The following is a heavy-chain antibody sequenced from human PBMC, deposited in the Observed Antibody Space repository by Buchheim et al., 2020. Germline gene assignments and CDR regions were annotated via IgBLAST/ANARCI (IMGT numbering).Heavy chain of an antibody. Sequence: EVQLVESGGGLVKPGGSLRLSCVASGFTFSSHRMDWVRQAPGKGLEWVASISSSGSYVYYADSLKGRFTISRDNAKNYLYLQVSSLRAEDTGVYYCARVPPFAPAGYYYDLWGQGSL. CDR3: ARVPPFAPAGYYYDL. J-gene: IGHJ4*02. D-gene: IGHD3-9*01. CDR2: ISSSGSYV. V-gene: IGHV3-21*06. CDR1: GFTFSSHR.